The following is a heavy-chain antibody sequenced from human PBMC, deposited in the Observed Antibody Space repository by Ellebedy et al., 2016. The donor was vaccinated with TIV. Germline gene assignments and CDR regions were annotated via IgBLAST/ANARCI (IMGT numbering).Heavy chain of an antibody. J-gene: IGHJ4*02. V-gene: IGHV4-59*01. CDR2: VSRSGGT. CDR1: AGSITTYW. CDR3: ARFSFDRGGFYFGY. D-gene: IGHD3-22*01. Sequence: SETLSLTCTVSAGSITTYWWSWIRQPPGQGLEWIGHVSRSGGTTYNPSLKGRITISMDTSINQFSLKLSSVTASDTALYYRARFSFDRGGFYFGYWGQGILVTVSS.